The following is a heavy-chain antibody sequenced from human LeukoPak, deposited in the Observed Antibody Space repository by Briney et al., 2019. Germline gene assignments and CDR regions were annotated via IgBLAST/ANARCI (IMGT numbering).Heavy chain of an antibody. V-gene: IGHV1-3*03. CDR1: GYTFTSYA. D-gene: IGHD6-13*01. CDR2: INAGNGNT. J-gene: IGHJ6*04. CDR3: ARGSSSWDGGMDV. Sequence: ASVKVSCKASGYTFTSYAMHWVRQAPGQRLEWMGWINAGNGNTKYSQEFQGRVTMTRDMSTSTVYMELSSLRSEDTAVYYCARGSSSWDGGMDVWGKGTTVTVSS.